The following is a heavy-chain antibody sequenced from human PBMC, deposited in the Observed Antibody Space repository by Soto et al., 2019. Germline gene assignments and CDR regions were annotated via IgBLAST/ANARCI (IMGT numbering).Heavy chain of an antibody. V-gene: IGHV4-34*01. J-gene: IGHJ6*02. CDR2: INHSGST. CDR3: ARVIAARPRDYYGMDV. Sequence: SETLSLTCAVYGGSFSGYYWSWIRQPPGKGLEWIGEINHSGSTNYDPSLKSRDTISVDTSKNQFSLKLSSVTAADIAVYYCARVIAARPRDYYGMDVWGQGTTVTVSS. D-gene: IGHD6-6*01. CDR1: GGSFSGYY.